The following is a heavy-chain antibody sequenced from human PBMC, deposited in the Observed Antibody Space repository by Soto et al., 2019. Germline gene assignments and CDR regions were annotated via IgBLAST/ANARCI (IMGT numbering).Heavy chain of an antibody. V-gene: IGHV3-30-3*01. CDR2: ISYDGSNK. D-gene: IGHD1-20*01. J-gene: IGHJ1*01. Sequence: PGGSLSLSCAASGFTFSSYAMHWVRQAPGKGLEWVAVISYDGSNKYYADSVKGRFTISRDNSKNTLYLQMNSLRAEDTAVYYCARGLTGNYGGGSHWGQGTLVTVSS. CDR1: GFTFSSYA. CDR3: ARGLTGNYGGGSH.